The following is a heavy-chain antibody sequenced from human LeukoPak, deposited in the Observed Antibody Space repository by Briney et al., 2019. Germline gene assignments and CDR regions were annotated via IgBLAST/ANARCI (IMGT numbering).Heavy chain of an antibody. V-gene: IGHV3-30-3*01. Sequence: GGSLRLSCAASGFTFSSYAMHWVRQAPGKGLEWVAVISYDGSNKYYADSVKGRFTISRDNSKNTLYLQMNSLRAEDTAVYYCARGGGLAVAGTTDYWGQGTLVTVSS. J-gene: IGHJ4*02. CDR3: ARGGGLAVAGTTDY. D-gene: IGHD6-19*01. CDR1: GFTFSSYA. CDR2: ISYDGSNK.